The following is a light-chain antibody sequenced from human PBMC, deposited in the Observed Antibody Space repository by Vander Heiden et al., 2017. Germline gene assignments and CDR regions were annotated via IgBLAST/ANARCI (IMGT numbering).Light chain of an antibody. J-gene: IGLJ3*02. CDR3: CSYAGTYTVWV. V-gene: IGLV2-11*01. Sequence: QSALTQPRSASGSPGQSVYISCTGTSSDVGDYNYVSWYQQHPGKAPKLMIYDVSKRPSGVPDRFSGSKSGNTASLTISGLQAEDEADYYCCSYAGTYTVWVFGGGTKLTVL. CDR2: DVS. CDR1: SSDVGDYNY.